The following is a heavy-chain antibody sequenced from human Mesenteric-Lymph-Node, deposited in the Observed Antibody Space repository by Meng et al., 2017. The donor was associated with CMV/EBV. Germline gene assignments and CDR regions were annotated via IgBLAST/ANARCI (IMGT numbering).Heavy chain of an antibody. Sequence: KASGYPFTDYYIHWVRQAPEQGLEWMGRINPNSGGTNFAQKFQGRVTMTRDTSISTAYMDLSSLRSDDTAVYFCARIQLGSSDYWGQGTLVTVSS. CDR2: INPNSGGT. V-gene: IGHV1-2*06. J-gene: IGHJ4*02. D-gene: IGHD1-1*01. CDR3: ARIQLGSSDY. CDR1: GYPFTDYY.